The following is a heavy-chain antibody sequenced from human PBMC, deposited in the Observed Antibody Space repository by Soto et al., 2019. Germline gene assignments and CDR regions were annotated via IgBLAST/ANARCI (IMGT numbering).Heavy chain of an antibody. D-gene: IGHD6-13*01. CDR2: IYYSGST. V-gene: IGHV4-61*01. CDR1: GGSVSSGSYY. J-gene: IGHJ5*02. Sequence: PSETLSLTCTVSGGSVSSGSYYWSWIRQPPGKGLEWIGYIYYSGSTNYNPSLKSRVTISVDTSKNQFSLKLSSVTAADTAVYYCARGGIAAAGTINWFDPWGQGTLVTVSS. CDR3: ARGGIAAAGTINWFDP.